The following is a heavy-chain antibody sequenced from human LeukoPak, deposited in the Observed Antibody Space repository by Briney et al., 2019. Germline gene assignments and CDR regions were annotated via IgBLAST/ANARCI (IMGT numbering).Heavy chain of an antibody. Sequence: GGSLRLSCAASGFTFSSSAMSWVRQVPGKGLEWVSYISSSSSYTNYADSVKGRFTISRDNAKNSLYLQMNSLRAEDTAVYYCARFGAAAGATGVWFDPWGQGTLVTVSS. J-gene: IGHJ5*02. D-gene: IGHD6-13*01. CDR3: ARFGAAAGATGVWFDP. CDR2: ISSSSSYT. CDR1: GFTFSSSA. V-gene: IGHV3-21*05.